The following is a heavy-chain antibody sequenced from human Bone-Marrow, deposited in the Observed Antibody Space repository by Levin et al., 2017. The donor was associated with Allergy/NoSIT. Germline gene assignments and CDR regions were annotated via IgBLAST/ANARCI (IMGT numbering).Heavy chain of an antibody. D-gene: IGHD6-19*01. CDR3: TKDRLNSGWYWFDP. V-gene: IGHV3-23*01. J-gene: IGHJ5*02. Sequence: GESLKISCAASGLNFSNYMMSWVRQAPGKGLEWVAAISGSAGATFYADSVRGRFTISRDNSKNTLYLQMDSLRDEDTAVYYCTKDRLNSGWYWFDPWGQGTLVIVSS. CDR1: GLNFSNYM. CDR2: ISGSAGAT.